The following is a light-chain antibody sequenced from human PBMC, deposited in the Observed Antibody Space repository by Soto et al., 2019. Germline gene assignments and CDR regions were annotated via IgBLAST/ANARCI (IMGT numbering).Light chain of an antibody. J-gene: IGLJ1*01. CDR2: DVS. V-gene: IGLV2-14*03. CDR1: SSDVGGYNY. Sequence: QSVLTQPASVSGSPGQSITISCTGSSSDVGGYNYVSWYQHLPGKAPELMIYDVSNRPSGVSNRFSGSKSGNTASMTISGLQVEDDADYYCNSYTSSGTYFLGTGTKVTVL. CDR3: NSYTSSGTYF.